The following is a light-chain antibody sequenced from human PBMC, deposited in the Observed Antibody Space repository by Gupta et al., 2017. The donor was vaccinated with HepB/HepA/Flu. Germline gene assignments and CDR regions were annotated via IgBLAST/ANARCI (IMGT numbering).Light chain of an antibody. CDR1: NIGTKG. CDR3: QVWDSSNDSAV. Sequence: SYVLTLPPSVSVAPGKTASITCGGNNIGTKGVHWYQQKPGQAPVMVIYNDSDRPSGIPERFSGSNSGSTATLNISRVEAGDEAEYYCQVWDSSNDSAVFGGGTKLTGL. V-gene: IGLV3-21*04. CDR2: NDS. J-gene: IGLJ2*01.